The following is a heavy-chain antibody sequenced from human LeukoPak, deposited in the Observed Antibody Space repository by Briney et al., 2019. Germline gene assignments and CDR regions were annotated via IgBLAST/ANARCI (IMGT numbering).Heavy chain of an antibody. V-gene: IGHV5-51*01. CDR1: GYSFTSYW. Sequence: GESLKISCKGSGYSFTSYWIGWVRQMPGKGLEWMGIIYPGDSDTRYSPSFQSQVTISADKSISTAYLQWSSLKASDTAMYYCASGAIWSGEDFDYWGQGTLVTVSS. CDR2: IYPGDSDT. J-gene: IGHJ4*02. CDR3: ASGAIWSGEDFDY. D-gene: IGHD3-3*01.